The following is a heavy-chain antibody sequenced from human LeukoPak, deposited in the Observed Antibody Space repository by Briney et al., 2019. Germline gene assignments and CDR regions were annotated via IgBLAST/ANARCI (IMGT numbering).Heavy chain of an antibody. V-gene: IGHV1-2*02. J-gene: IGHJ4*02. D-gene: IGHD6-6*01. Sequence: ASVKVSCKASGYTFTVYYMHWVRQAPGQGLEWMGWINPNSGGTNYAQKFQGRVTMTRDTSISTAYMELSRLRSDDTAVYYCATSEYSSSFCIDYWGQGTLVTVSS. CDR2: INPNSGGT. CDR3: ATSEYSSSFCIDY. CDR1: GYTFTVYY.